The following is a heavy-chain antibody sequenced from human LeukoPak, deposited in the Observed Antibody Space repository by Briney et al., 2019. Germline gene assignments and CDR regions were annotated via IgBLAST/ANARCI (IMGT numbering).Heavy chain of an antibody. CDR2: IYYSGST. CDR1: GGSISSYY. CDR3: ARDSGVGDSSSYLSHFDY. V-gene: IGHV4-59*12. J-gene: IGHJ4*02. D-gene: IGHD6-13*01. Sequence: SETLSLTCTVSGGSISSYYWSWIRQPPGKGLEWIGYIYYSGSTNYNPSLKSRVTISVDTSKNQFSLKLSSVTAADTAVYYCARDSGVGDSSSYLSHFDYWGQGTLVTVSS.